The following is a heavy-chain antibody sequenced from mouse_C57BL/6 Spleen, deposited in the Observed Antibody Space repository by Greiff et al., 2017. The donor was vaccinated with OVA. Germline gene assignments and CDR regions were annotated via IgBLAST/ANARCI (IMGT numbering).Heavy chain of an antibody. CDR1: GISITTGNYR. D-gene: IGHD1-1*01. Sequence: EVQLQESGPGLVKPSQTVFLTCTVTGISITTGNYRWSWIRQFPGNKLEWIGYIYYSGTIRYNPFLTSRTTITRDTPKNQFFLEMNSLTAEDTATYYCAREDGSSFDYWGQGTTLTVSS. CDR2: IYYSGTI. J-gene: IGHJ2*01. CDR3: AREDGSSFDY. V-gene: IGHV3-5*01.